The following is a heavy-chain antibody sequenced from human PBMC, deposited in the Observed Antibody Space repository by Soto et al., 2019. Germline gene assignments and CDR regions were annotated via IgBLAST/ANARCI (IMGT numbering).Heavy chain of an antibody. D-gene: IGHD6-6*01. CDR3: ARDLSSANSPGGMDV. CDR1: GCTFSSYA. Sequence: PGGSLRLSCAASGCTFSSYAMHWVRQAPGKGLEWVAVISYDGSNKYYADSVKGRFTISRDNSKNTLYLQMNSLRAEDTAVYYCARDLSSANSPGGMDVWGQGTTVTVSS. CDR2: ISYDGSNK. V-gene: IGHV3-30-3*01. J-gene: IGHJ6*02.